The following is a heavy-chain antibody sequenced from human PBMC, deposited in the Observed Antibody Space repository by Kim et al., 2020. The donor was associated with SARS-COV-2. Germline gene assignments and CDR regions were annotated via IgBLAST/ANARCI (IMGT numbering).Heavy chain of an antibody. V-gene: IGHV4-4*07. Sequence: SETLSLTCTVSGGSISSYYWSWIRQPAGKGLEWIGRIYTSGTTNYNPSLKSRVTMSVDTSKNQFPLKLSAEPAADTAEYYCARAKRWYSSGWYSPSFDYWGQGTLVTVSS. CDR3: ARAKRWYSSGWYSPSFDY. CDR2: IYTSGTT. CDR1: GGSISSYY. J-gene: IGHJ4*02. D-gene: IGHD6-19*01.